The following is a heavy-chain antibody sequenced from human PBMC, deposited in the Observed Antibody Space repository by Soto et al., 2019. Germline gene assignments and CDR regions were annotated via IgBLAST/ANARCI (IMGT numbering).Heavy chain of an antibody. J-gene: IGHJ3*01. CDR2: IYWDGEK. V-gene: IGHV2-5*02. Sequence: QITLKESGPALVNPTQTLTLTCTFSGFSLSTSGVGVGWIRQPPGKALEWLALIYWDGEKRYSPSQKSRLAITTDTSKNQVVLTMTNLDPVDTATYYCAHFIVVPPSDVFDGCGHGTMVAVSS. CDR3: AHFIVVPPSDVFDG. CDR1: GFSLSTSGVG. D-gene: IGHD2-2*01.